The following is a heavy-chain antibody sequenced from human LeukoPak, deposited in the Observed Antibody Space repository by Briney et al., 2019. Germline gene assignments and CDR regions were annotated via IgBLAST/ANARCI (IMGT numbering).Heavy chain of an antibody. Sequence: SETLSLTCAVYGGSFSGHYWSWIRQPPGKGLEWIGEINHSGSTNYNPSLKSRVTISVDTSKNQFSLRLSSVTAADTSVYYCARRQVISRNMDVWGQGTTVTVSS. CDR3: ARRQVISRNMDV. CDR2: INHSGST. D-gene: IGHD3-22*01. J-gene: IGHJ6*02. V-gene: IGHV4-34*01. CDR1: GGSFSGHY.